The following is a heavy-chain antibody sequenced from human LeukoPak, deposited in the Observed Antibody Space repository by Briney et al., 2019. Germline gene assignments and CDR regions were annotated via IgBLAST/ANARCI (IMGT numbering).Heavy chain of an antibody. V-gene: IGHV1-2*02. CDR3: ARSNAWSRFDS. CDR2: IHPKSAGP. Sequence: ASVTVCRNVSAYGFTVFYMPMGWLGHGQGLERMGCIHPKSAGPHYAPKFPGRITMTRDTSLSTAYMELSSLTADDTAVFYCARSNAWSRFDSWSQGTLVTVSS. CDR1: AYGFTVFY. D-gene: IGHD6-19*01. J-gene: IGHJ4*02.